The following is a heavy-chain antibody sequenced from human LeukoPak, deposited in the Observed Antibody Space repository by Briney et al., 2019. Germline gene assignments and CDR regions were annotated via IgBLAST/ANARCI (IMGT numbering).Heavy chain of an antibody. V-gene: IGHV4-34*01. CDR1: GGSFSGYY. CDR3: ARGRYYGY. Sequence: SETLSLTCAVYGGSFSGYYWSWIRQPPGKGLEWIGEINHSRSTNYNPSLKSRVTISVDTSKNQFSLKLSSVTAADTAVYYCARGRYYGYWGQGTLVTVSS. D-gene: IGHD2/OR15-2a*01. CDR2: INHSRST. J-gene: IGHJ4*02.